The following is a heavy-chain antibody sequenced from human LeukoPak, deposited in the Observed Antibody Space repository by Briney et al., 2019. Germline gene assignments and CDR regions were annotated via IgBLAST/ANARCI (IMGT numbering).Heavy chain of an antibody. CDR2: ISGSGGST. CDR3: AKYAMIVVVTSRGRYGMDV. V-gene: IGHV3-23*01. Sequence: HSGGSLRLSCAASGFTFSSYAMSWVRQAPGKGLEWVSAISGSGGSTYYADSVKGRFTISRDNAKNSLYLQMNSLRAEDTAVYYCAKYAMIVVVTSRGRYGMDVWGQGTTVTVSS. D-gene: IGHD3-22*01. J-gene: IGHJ6*02. CDR1: GFTFSSYA.